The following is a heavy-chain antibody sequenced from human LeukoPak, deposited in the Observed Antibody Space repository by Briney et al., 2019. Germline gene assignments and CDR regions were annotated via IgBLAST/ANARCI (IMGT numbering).Heavy chain of an antibody. Sequence: GGSLRLSCAASGFTFSASAIHWVRQASGKGLEWVGRIRGKDNTYATEYAGSVKGSFTISRDDSKNTAYLQMNSLKTDDTAVYYCSTPVTALTYWGQGTLVTVSS. V-gene: IGHV3-73*01. CDR2: IRGKDNTYAT. D-gene: IGHD4-17*01. CDR3: STPVTALTY. J-gene: IGHJ4*02. CDR1: GFTFSASA.